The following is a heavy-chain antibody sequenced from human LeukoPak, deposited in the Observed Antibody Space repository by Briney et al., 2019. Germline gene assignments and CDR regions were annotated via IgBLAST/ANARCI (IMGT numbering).Heavy chain of an antibody. CDR1: GGSISSYY. CDR3: ARHFLYDFWSGYPRDY. D-gene: IGHD3-3*01. V-gene: IGHV4-59*08. Sequence: SETLSLTCTVSGGSISSYYWSWIRQPPGKGLEWIGYIYYSGSTNYNPSLKSRVTISVDTSKNQFSLKLSSVTAADTAVYYCARHFLYDFWSGYPRDYWGQGTLVTVSS. CDR2: IYYSGST. J-gene: IGHJ4*02.